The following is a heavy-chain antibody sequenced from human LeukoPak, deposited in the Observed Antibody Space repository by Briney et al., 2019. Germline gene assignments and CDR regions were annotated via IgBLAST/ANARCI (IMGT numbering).Heavy chain of an antibody. J-gene: IGHJ6*03. CDR2: ISDSGGST. D-gene: IGHD3-10*01. CDR1: GFTFSNYA. V-gene: IGHV3-23*01. Sequence: GGSLRLSCAASGFTFSNYAMSWVRQAPGKGLEWVSSISDSGGSTYYADSVKGRFTISRDNSKNTLYLQMNSLRAEDTALYYCAKGLPGFGELLVVYYYYMDVWGKGTTVTVSS. CDR3: AKGLPGFGELLVVYYYYMDV.